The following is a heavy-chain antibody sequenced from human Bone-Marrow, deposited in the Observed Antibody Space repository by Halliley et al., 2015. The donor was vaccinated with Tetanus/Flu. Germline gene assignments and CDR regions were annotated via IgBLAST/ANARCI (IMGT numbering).Heavy chain of an antibody. CDR3: DRDADTTASYWYFDL. CDR2: IGSHGRNE. J-gene: IGHJ2*01. Sequence: IGSHGRNEYYAEAVKGRFTIARDTSKNTLYLQMDSLRTEDTAVYYCDRDADTTASYWYFDLWGRGTRVTVSS. V-gene: IGHV3-33*01. D-gene: IGHD1-26*01.